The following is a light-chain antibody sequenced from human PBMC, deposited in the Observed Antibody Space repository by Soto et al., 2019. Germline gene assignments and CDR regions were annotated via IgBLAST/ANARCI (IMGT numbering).Light chain of an antibody. CDR3: QQYNNYWT. Sequence: DIQMTQSPSTLSASVGDRVTITCRASQTINSWLAWYQQRPGKAPKLLIYRASSLQSGVPSRFSGSGSGTEFPLTLSSLQPDDFATYYCQQYNNYWTFGQGTKVEIK. CDR1: QTINSW. CDR2: RAS. V-gene: IGKV1-5*03. J-gene: IGKJ1*01.